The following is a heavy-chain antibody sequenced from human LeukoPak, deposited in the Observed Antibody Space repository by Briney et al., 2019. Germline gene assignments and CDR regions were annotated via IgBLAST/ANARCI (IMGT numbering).Heavy chain of an antibody. CDR2: ISGSGGST. J-gene: IGHJ3*02. D-gene: IGHD3-22*01. V-gene: IGHV3-23*01. Sequence: GGSLRLSCAASGFTFSSYAMSWVRQAPGKGLEWVSAISGSGGSTYYADSVKGRFTISRDNSKNTLYLQMNSLRAEDTAVYYCAKDLGKTDYYDSSGYYYGDAFDIWGQGTMVTVSS. CDR1: GFTFSSYA. CDR3: AKDLGKTDYYDSSGYYYGDAFDI.